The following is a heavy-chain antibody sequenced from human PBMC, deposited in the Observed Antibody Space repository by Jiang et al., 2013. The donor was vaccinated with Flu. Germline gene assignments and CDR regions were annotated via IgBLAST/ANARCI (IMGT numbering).Heavy chain of an antibody. V-gene: IGHV7-4-1*02. CDR2: INTDTGSP. J-gene: IGHJ6*02. Sequence: QSGSELKKPGASVKVPCKASGYSFNDYGMNWVRQAPGQGLEWMGWINTDTGSPTSAQAFPGRVVFSLDPSVNTAYLEISSLKVEDTGVYYCAREVAAGSYFYGMDVWGQGTTVTVSS. CDR1: GYSFNDYG. D-gene: IGHD2-15*01. CDR3: AREVAAGSYFYGMDV.